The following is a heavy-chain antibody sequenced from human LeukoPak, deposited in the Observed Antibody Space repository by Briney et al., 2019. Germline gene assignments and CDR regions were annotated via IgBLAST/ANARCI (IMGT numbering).Heavy chain of an antibody. CDR2: ISGSGGST. CDR1: GFTFSSYA. Sequence: GGSLRLSCAASGFTFSSYAMSWIRQAPGKGLEWVSAISGSGGSTYYADSVKGRFTISRDNSKNTLYLQMNSLRAEDTAVYYCAKDQAWFGELDYWGQGTLVTVSS. J-gene: IGHJ4*02. V-gene: IGHV3-23*01. D-gene: IGHD3-10*01. CDR3: AKDQAWFGELDY.